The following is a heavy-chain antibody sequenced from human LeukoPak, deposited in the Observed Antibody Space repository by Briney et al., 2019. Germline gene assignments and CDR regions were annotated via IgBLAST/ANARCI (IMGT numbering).Heavy chain of an antibody. J-gene: IGHJ6*03. D-gene: IGHD3-10*01. V-gene: IGHV4-59*01. Sequence: PSETLSLTCTVSGGSIGSYDWSWIRQPPGKGLEWIGYIHYSGSTKYNPSLKSRVTISVDTSKNQFSLKLSSVTAADTAVYYCARTTMVRGTYYMDVWGKGTTVTVSS. CDR1: GGSIGSYD. CDR3: ARTTMVRGTYYMDV. CDR2: IHYSGST.